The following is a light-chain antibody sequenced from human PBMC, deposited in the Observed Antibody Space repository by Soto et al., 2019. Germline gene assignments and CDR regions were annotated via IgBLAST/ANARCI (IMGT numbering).Light chain of an antibody. CDR2: AVN. V-gene: IGLV2-8*01. Sequence: QSVLTQPPSASGSPGQSVTISCTGTSSDVGPYKYVSWYQQHPGKAPKLIIYAVNQRPSGVPDRFSGSKSGNTASLTVSGLQAEDEADYYCSSYASGNTDVFGTGTKVTVL. CDR1: SSDVGPYKY. CDR3: SSYASGNTDV. J-gene: IGLJ1*01.